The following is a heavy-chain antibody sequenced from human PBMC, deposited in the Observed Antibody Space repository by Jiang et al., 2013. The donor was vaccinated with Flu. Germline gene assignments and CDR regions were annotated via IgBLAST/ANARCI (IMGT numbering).Heavy chain of an antibody. D-gene: IGHD5-12*01. V-gene: IGHV1-3*01. CDR2: INAGNGNT. Sequence: EWMGWINAGNGNTKYSQKFQGRVTITRDTSASTAYMELSSLRSEDTAVYYCARDFARDIVASIDPWGQGTRVTVSS. CDR3: ARDFARDIVASIDP. J-gene: IGHJ5*02.